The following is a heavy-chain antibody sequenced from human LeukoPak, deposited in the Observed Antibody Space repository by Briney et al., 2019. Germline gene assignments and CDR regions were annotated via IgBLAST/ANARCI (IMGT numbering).Heavy chain of an antibody. D-gene: IGHD3-3*01. Sequence: SETLSLTCTVSGGSISSGGYYWSWIRQHPGKGLEWIGYIYYSGSTYYNPSLKSRVTISVDTSKNQFSLKLSSVTAADTAVYYCAGSPRIFGVVIMGDWFDPWGQGTLVTVSS. V-gene: IGHV4-31*03. CDR3: AGSPRIFGVVIMGDWFDP. J-gene: IGHJ5*02. CDR2: IYYSGST. CDR1: GGSISSGGYY.